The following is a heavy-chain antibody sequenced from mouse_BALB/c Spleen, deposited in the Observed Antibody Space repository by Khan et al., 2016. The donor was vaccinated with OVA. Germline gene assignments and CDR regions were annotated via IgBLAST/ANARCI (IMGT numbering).Heavy chain of an antibody. D-gene: IGHD2-4*01. Sequence: EVQLVESGPGLVKPSQSLSLTCTVTGYSITSEYTWNWIRQFPGNKLEWMGFISYSGNTRYNPSLKSRISINRDTSKNQFLLQLNSVTSEDTATYYCARKDYYDYDPFPYWGQGTLVTVSA. V-gene: IGHV3-2*02. CDR3: ARKDYYDYDPFPY. CDR1: GYSITSEYT. J-gene: IGHJ3*01. CDR2: ISYSGNT.